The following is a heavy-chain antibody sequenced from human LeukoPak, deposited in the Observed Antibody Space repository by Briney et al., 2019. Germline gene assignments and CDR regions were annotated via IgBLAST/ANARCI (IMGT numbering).Heavy chain of an antibody. CDR1: GFTFSDHY. D-gene: IGHD4-23*01. Sequence: GGSLRLSCEVPGFTFSDHYMSWIRQAPGKRLEWVSYISSGSTCTNYADSVEGRFTISRDNAKNSLYLQMNSLRAEDTAVYYCARGDYGGDYFDYWGQGTLVTVSS. J-gene: IGHJ4*02. CDR2: ISSGSTCT. V-gene: IGHV3-11*05. CDR3: ARGDYGGDYFDY.